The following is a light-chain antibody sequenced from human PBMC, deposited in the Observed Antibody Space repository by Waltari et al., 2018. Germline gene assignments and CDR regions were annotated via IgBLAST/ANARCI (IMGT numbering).Light chain of an antibody. V-gene: IGKV3-11*01. Sequence: EIVLTQSPATLSLSPGERATLPCRASQSVRSFLAWYQHKPGQAARPLIYEASKRATGVPDRFSGSGAGTDFSLTISSLEPEDFAVYYCQQCDNWPPLTFGGGTKVE. J-gene: IGKJ4*01. CDR1: QSVRSF. CDR3: QQCDNWPPLT. CDR2: EAS.